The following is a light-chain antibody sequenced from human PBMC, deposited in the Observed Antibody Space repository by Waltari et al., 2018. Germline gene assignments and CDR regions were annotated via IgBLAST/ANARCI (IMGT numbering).Light chain of an antibody. CDR2: GVN. CDR3: QSYDTTLSVV. CDR1: GSNIGAGYD. J-gene: IGLJ2*01. V-gene: IGLV1-40*01. Sequence: QSVLTQPPSVSGAPGQRVTISCSGSGSNIGAGYDVHWYRQLPGKAPPLLIYGVNTRPPGCSDRFSGSQFDTSASLAIAGLQADDEADYYCQSYDTTLSVVFGGGTKLTVL.